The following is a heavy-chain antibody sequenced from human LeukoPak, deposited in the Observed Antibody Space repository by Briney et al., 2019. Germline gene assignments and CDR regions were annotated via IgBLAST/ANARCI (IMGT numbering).Heavy chain of an antibody. CDR1: GFTFSSYA. V-gene: IGHV3-23*01. Sequence: PWGYLRLSCAASGFTFSSYAMNWVGQAPGKGLEWVSGISGSGGSTYYADSVKGRFTISRDNTKKTLYLQMNSLRAEDTAVYYCAKDRHAPGRYCSSTTCFPFDPWGQGTLVTVSS. J-gene: IGHJ5*02. D-gene: IGHD2-2*01. CDR3: AKDRHAPGRYCSSTTCFPFDP. CDR2: ISGSGGST.